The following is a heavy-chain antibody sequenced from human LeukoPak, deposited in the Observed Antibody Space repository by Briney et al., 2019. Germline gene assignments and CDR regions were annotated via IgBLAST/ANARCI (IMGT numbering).Heavy chain of an antibody. Sequence: ASVKVSCKASGYTFTRYNVNWVRQALGQGLEWMGWIDPDSGGTNLAQKFQGRVTMTRDTSINTAYMELSSLRSDDTAVYYCARSRPWLIWFDPWGQGTLVTVSS. D-gene: IGHD5-12*01. CDR2: IDPDSGGT. V-gene: IGHV1-2*02. CDR1: GYTFTRYN. CDR3: ARSRPWLIWFDP. J-gene: IGHJ5*02.